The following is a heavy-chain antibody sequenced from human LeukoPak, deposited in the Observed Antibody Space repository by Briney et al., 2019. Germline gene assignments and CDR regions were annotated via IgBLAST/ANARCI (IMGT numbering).Heavy chain of an antibody. CDR3: ARGTYYDFWSGYLNHYYGMDV. CDR2: ISYDGSNK. J-gene: IGHJ6*02. CDR1: GFTFSSYA. Sequence: GSLRLSCAASGFTFSSYAMHWVRQTPGKGLEWVAVISYDGSNKYYADSVKGRFTISRDNSKNTLYLQMNSLRAEDTAVYYCARGTYYDFWSGYLNHYYGMDVWGQGTTVTVSS. V-gene: IGHV3-30-3*01. D-gene: IGHD3-3*01.